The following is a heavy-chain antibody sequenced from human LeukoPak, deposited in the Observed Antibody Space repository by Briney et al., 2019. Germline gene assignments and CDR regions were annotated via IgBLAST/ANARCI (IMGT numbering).Heavy chain of an antibody. Sequence: GGSLRLSCAASGFTVSSNYMSWVRQAPGKGLEWVSVIYSGGSTYYAESVKGRFTISRDNSKSTAYLQMSGEDTAVYYCARDGNYYDSSGYHIIDYWGQGTLVTVSS. CDR2: IYSGGST. J-gene: IGHJ4*02. CDR1: GFTVSSNY. V-gene: IGHV3-66*02. CDR3: ARDGNYYDSSGYHIIDY. D-gene: IGHD3-22*01.